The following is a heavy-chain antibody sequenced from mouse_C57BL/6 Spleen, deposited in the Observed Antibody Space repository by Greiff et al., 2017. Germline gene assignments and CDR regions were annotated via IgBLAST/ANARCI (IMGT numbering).Heavy chain of an antibody. D-gene: IGHD2-1*01. Sequence: VQLQQPGAELVKPGASVKMSCKASGYTFTRSWITWVKQGPGQGLEWIGDIYPGSGSTNYNEKSKSKATLTVDTSSSTAYMQLSSLTSEDSAVYYCARSDGNYYFDYWGQGTTLTVSS. CDR2: IYPGSGST. J-gene: IGHJ2*01. V-gene: IGHV1-55*01. CDR3: ARSDGNYYFDY. CDR1: GYTFTRSW.